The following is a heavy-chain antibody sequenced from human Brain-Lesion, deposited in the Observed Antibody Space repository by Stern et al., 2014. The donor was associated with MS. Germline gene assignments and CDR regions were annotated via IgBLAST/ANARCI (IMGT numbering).Heavy chain of an antibody. D-gene: IGHD2-2*01. Sequence: SSGGYYWSWIRQPAGKGLEWIGRIFNRGSTSYNPSLKSRVTISRDTAKNQFYLRLNTMTAADTAVYYCARGRVVPGFQYYATDVWGQGTTVIVSS. J-gene: IGHJ6*02. CDR3: ARGRVVPGFQYYATDV. CDR2: IFNRGST. CDR1: SSGGYY. V-gene: IGHV4-61*02.